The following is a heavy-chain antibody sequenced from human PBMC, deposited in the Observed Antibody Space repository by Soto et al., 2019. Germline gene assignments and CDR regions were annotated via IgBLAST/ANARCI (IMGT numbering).Heavy chain of an antibody. J-gene: IGHJ5*02. V-gene: IGHV4-4*02. CDR1: GGSVNNDKW. CDR2: IHSSGIT. CDR3: AGQWSAGYGAFDP. D-gene: IGHD3-9*01. Sequence: QVQLQESGPGLVKPSGTLSLTCAVSGGSVNNDKWWSWVRQPPGKGLEWIGEIHSSGITNYNPSRKILASIFVDKFKNQFSVKLTSVTAADTAVYFCAGQWSAGYGAFDPWGQGTLVTVSS.